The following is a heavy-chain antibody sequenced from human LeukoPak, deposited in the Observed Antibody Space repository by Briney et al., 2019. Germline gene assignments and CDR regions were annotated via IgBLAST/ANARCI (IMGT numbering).Heavy chain of an antibody. Sequence: GRSLRLSCAASGFTFSTYAMHWVRQARGKGLEWVADVWLDGSNKYSADSVKGRFTISRDTSKNTLYLQMKSMRYGDTAVYYCAKGVGCSGGSCNHYYFYYYMDVWGKGTTVTVSS. CDR3: AKGVGCSGGSCNHYYFYYYMDV. J-gene: IGHJ6*03. D-gene: IGHD2-15*01. CDR2: VWLDGSNK. V-gene: IGHV3-33*06. CDR1: GFTFSTYA.